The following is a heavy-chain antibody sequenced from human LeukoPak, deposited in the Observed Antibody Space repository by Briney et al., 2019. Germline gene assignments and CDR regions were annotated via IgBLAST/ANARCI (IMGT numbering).Heavy chain of an antibody. CDR3: ARVTYGSGTYGAFDY. V-gene: IGHV3-21*04. D-gene: IGHD3-10*01. CDR1: GFTFSNYS. Sequence: GGSLRLSCAASGFTFSNYSMNWVRQAPGKGLEWVSSISSSSRYIYYADSVKGRFTISRDNSKNTLYLQMNSLRAEDTAVYYCARVTYGSGTYGAFDYWGQGTLVTVSS. CDR2: ISSSSRYI. J-gene: IGHJ4*02.